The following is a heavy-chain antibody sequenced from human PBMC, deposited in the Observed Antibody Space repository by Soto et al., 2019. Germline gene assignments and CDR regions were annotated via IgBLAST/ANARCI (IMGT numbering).Heavy chain of an antibody. D-gene: IGHD2-2*01. CDR1: VVSVTSYH. V-gene: IGHV4-59*02. CDR3: ARDMHAGFNHYFHR. J-gene: IGHJ1*01. CDR2: TAHTGNT. Sequence: ASETLSLTCSFSVVSVTSYHWSCIRQVPGKGLEWIAYTAHTGNTNYNPSLESRVIISLDTSKNQVSLQLTSVTAADTAVYYCARDMHAGFNHYFHRWGQGTLVKVSS.